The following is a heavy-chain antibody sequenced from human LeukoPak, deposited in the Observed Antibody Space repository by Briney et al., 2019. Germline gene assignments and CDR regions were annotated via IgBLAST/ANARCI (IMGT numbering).Heavy chain of an antibody. J-gene: IGHJ3*02. CDR2: ISSSISYI. D-gene: IGHD2-15*01. CDR1: GFTFSSYS. Sequence: PGGSLRLSCAASGFTFSSYSMNSVRQAPGKGLGWVSSISSSISYIYYADSVKGRFTISRDNAKNSLYLQMNSLRAEDTAVYYCASPLMVVGRPYAFDIWGQGTMVTVSS. V-gene: IGHV3-21*01. CDR3: ASPLMVVGRPYAFDI.